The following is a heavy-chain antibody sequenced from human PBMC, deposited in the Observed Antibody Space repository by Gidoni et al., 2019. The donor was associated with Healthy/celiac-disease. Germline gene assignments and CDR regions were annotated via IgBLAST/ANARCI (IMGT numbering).Heavy chain of an antibody. Sequence: QITLKESGPTLVTPTQTLTLTFTFSGFSLSTSGVGVGWIRQPPGKALEWLALIYWNDDKRYSPSLKSRLTITKDTSKNQVVLTMTNMDPVDTATYYCAHNLKDRYGSGSYYSDYWGQGTLVTVSS. J-gene: IGHJ4*02. CDR2: IYWNDDK. CDR3: AHNLKDRYGSGSYYSDY. CDR1: GFSLSTSGVG. V-gene: IGHV2-5*01. D-gene: IGHD3-10*01.